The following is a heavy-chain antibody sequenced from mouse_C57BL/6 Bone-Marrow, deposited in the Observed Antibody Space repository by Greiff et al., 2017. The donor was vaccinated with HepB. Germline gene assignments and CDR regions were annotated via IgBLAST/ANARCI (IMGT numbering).Heavy chain of an antibody. Sequence: QVQLQQSGAELARPGASVKLSCKASGYTFTSYGISWVKQRTGQGLEWIGEIYPRSGNTYYNEKFKGKATLTADKSSSTAYMELRSLTSEDSAVYFCARLPVITTVVDYAMDYWGQGTSVTVSS. D-gene: IGHD1-1*01. CDR1: GYTFTSYG. CDR3: ARLPVITTVVDYAMDY. CDR2: IYPRSGNT. V-gene: IGHV1-81*01. J-gene: IGHJ4*01.